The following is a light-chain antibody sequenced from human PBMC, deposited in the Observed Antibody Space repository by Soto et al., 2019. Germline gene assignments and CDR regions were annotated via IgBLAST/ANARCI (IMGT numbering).Light chain of an antibody. CDR2: AAS. J-gene: IGKJ4*01. CDR3: QQYNIYPLT. Sequence: DVQMTQSPSSLSASVGDRVTITCRASQDINSCLAWYQQKPGNAPKSLIYAASSLQTGVPSRFSGRESGTDFTLTISNLQPEDSATYYCQQYNIYPLTFGGGTKVEIK. V-gene: IGKV1D-16*01. CDR1: QDINSC.